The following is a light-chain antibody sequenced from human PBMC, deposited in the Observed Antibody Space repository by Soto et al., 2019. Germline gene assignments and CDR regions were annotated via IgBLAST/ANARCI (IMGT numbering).Light chain of an antibody. J-gene: IGLJ3*02. CDR2: GNS. Sequence: QPVLTQPPSVSGAPGQRVTISCTGSSSNIGAGYDVHWYQQLPGTAPKLLIYGNSNRPSGVPDRFSGSKSGTSASLAITGLQAEDEADYYSQSYYSSLSGWVFGGGTKLTVL. V-gene: IGLV1-40*01. CDR3: QSYYSSLSGWV. CDR1: SSNIGAGYD.